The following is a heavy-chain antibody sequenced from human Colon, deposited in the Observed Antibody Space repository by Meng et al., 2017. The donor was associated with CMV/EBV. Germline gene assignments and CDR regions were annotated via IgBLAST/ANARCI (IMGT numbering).Heavy chain of an antibody. V-gene: IGHV3-48*03. D-gene: IGHD2/OR15-2a*01. CDR1: GFTLSAYE. J-gene: IGHJ6*02. CDR3: ARDPNDYFLRGVSYAMDV. CDR2: IDFGGNVA. Sequence: GGSLRLSCAASGFTLSAYEMTWVRQAAGKGLEFISFIDFGGNVAYYAASVKGRFTISRDNAKNSLFLQMDSLRVEDTALYYCARDPNDYFLRGVSYAMDVWGPGTRVTVSS.